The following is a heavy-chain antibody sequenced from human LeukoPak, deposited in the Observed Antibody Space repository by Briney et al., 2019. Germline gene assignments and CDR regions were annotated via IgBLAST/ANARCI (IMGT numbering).Heavy chain of an antibody. CDR3: ARDLSSSARYFDY. D-gene: IGHD6-6*01. V-gene: IGHV1-69*04. Sequence: ASVKVSCKASGGTFSSYAISWVRQAPGQGLEWMGRIIPILGIANYAQKFQGRVTITADKSTSTAYMELSSLRSEDTAVYYCARDLSSSARYFDYWGQGTLVTVSS. J-gene: IGHJ4*02. CDR2: IIPILGIA. CDR1: GGTFSSYA.